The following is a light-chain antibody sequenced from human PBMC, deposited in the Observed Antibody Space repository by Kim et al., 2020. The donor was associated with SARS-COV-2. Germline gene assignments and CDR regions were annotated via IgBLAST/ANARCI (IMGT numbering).Light chain of an antibody. CDR3: QSRKSGGKVV. Sequence: SSELTQDPVVSVSLGQTVRITCQGDSLRRYYATWYKQKPRQAPIVVIYGRSNRPSGIPDRFSGSASGDTASLTIGGTQAEDEADFYCQSRKSGGKVVFGG. J-gene: IGLJ2*01. CDR2: GRS. CDR1: SLRRYY. V-gene: IGLV3-19*01.